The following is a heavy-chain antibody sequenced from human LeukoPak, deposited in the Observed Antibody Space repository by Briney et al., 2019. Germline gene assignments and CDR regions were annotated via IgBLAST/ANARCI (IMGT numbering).Heavy chain of an antibody. V-gene: IGHV5-51*01. CDR1: GYSFTSYW. Sequence: GESLKISCKGSGYSFTSYWIGWVRQMPGKGLEWMGIIYPGDSATRYSPSFRGQVTISADKSISTAYLQWSSLKASDTAMYYCARAGSITIFGVVISRDYFDYWGQGTLVTVSS. CDR3: ARAGSITIFGVVISRDYFDY. D-gene: IGHD3-3*01. J-gene: IGHJ4*02. CDR2: IYPGDSAT.